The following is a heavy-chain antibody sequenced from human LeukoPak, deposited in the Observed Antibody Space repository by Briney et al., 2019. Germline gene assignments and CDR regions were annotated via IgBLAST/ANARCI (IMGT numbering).Heavy chain of an antibody. D-gene: IGHD3-3*01. Sequence: GGSLRLSCAASGFTFSIYAMSWVRQTPGKGLEWVSTISGSGTSTYYADSVKGRYTVSRDNSKNTLHLQMKSLSAADTAVYYCAQIPFRSGDYHFDYWGQGTLLTVSS. CDR1: GFTFSIYA. CDR2: ISGSGTST. CDR3: AQIPFRSGDYHFDY. J-gene: IGHJ4*02. V-gene: IGHV3-23*01.